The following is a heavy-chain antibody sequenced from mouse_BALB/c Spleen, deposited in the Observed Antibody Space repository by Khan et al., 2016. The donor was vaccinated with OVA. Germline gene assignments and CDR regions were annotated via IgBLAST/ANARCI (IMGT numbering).Heavy chain of an antibody. CDR3: ARNDDYDGYAMDY. J-gene: IGHJ4*01. D-gene: IGHD2-4*01. CDR2: ISYSGST. V-gene: IGHV3-2*02. Sequence: EVQLQESGPGLVKPSQSLSLTCTVTGYSITSDYAWNWIRQFPGNKLEWMGYISYSGSTRYNPSLKSRISITRDTSKNQFFLQLNSVTTEDTATXYCARNDDYDGYAMDYWGQGTSVTVSS. CDR1: GYSITSDYA.